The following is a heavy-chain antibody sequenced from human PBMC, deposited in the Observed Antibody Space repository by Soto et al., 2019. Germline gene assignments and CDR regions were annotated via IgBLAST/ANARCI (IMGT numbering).Heavy chain of an antibody. D-gene: IGHD2-2*01. CDR3: AGLRTPIRYFDY. J-gene: IGHJ4*02. CDR1: GFTFSDYY. Sequence: GGSLRLSCAASGFTFSDYYMSWIRQAPGKGLEWVSYISSSSSYTNYADSVKGRFTISRDNAKNSLYLQMNSLRAEDTAVYYCAGLRTPIRYFDYWGQGTLVTVSS. CDR2: ISSSSSYT. V-gene: IGHV3-11*06.